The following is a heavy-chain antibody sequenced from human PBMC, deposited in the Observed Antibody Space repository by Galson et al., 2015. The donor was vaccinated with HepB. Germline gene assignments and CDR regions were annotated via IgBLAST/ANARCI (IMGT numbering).Heavy chain of an antibody. V-gene: IGHV4-59*01. Sequence: LSLTCTVSGGSISGYYWSWIRQPPGKGLEWIGYIYYSGSTNYNPSLKSRVTISVDTSKNQFSLKLSSVTAADTAVYYCARLYGGHYYYGMDVWGQGTTVTVSS. J-gene: IGHJ6*02. D-gene: IGHD2/OR15-2a*01. CDR3: ARLYGGHYYYGMDV. CDR1: GGSISGYY. CDR2: IYYSGST.